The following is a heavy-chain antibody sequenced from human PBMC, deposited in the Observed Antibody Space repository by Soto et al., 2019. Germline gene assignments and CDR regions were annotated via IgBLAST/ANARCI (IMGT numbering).Heavy chain of an antibody. Sequence: SETLSLTCAVYGGSSSGYYWSWIRQPPGKGLEWIGEINHSGSTNYNPSLKSRVTISVDTSKNQFSLKLSSVTAADTAVYYCARVGQQLVRHYYYGMDVWGQGTTVTVSS. J-gene: IGHJ6*02. V-gene: IGHV4-34*01. CDR1: GGSSSGYY. CDR2: INHSGST. D-gene: IGHD6-13*01. CDR3: ARVGQQLVRHYYYGMDV.